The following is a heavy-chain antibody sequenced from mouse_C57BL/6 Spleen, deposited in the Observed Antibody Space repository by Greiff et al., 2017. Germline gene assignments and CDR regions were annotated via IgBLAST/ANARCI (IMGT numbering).Heavy chain of an antibody. D-gene: IGHD1-1*01. Sequence: QVQLQQSGAELVKPGASVKISCKASGYAFSSYWMNWVKQRPGKGLEWIGQIYPGDGDTNYNGKFKGKATLTADKSSSTAYMQLSSLTSEDSAVYFCARRGYGSSYWGYFEVWGTGTTVTVSS. CDR2: IYPGDGDT. CDR3: ARRGYGSSYWGYFEV. J-gene: IGHJ1*03. CDR1: GYAFSSYW. V-gene: IGHV1-80*01.